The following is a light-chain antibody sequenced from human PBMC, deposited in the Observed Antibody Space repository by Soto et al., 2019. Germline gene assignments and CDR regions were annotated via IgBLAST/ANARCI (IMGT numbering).Light chain of an antibody. V-gene: IGKV3-15*01. J-gene: IGKJ2*01. CDR3: QQYHIWYT. CDR2: EAS. CDR1: QSVNSQ. Sequence: EIVMTQSPATLSVSQGERATLSCRASQSVNSQLACFQQRPGQAPRLLMYEASTRSTGVPARFSASGSGTEFTSSISGLQSEDFAVYDWQQYHIWYTFGQGTELEIK.